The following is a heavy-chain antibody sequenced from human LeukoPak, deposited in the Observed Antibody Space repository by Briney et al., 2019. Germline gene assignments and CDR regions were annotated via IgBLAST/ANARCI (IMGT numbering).Heavy chain of an antibody. CDR2: IYYSGST. CDR3: ARGGYDFWSGYPGYFDY. V-gene: IGHV4-59*01. J-gene: IGHJ4*02. CDR1: GGSISSYY. D-gene: IGHD3-3*01. Sequence: SETLSLTCTVSGGSISSYYWSWIRQPPGKGLEWIGYIYYSGSTNYNPSFKSRVTISVDTSKNQFSLKLSSVTAADTAVYYCARGGYDFWSGYPGYFDYWGQGTLVTVSS.